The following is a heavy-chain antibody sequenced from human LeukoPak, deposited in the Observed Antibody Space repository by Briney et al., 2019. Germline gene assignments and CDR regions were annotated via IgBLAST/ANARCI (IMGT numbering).Heavy chain of an antibody. Sequence: PSETLSLTCIVSGGSISSSNYYWGWIRHPPGKGLEWIGNIYYSGNTYYSPSLKSRVTISVDTSKNQFSLKLSSVTAADTAVYYCARNRGYSYVGVGPYYFDYWGQGTLVTVSS. CDR3: ARNRGYSYVGVGPYYFDY. D-gene: IGHD5-18*01. V-gene: IGHV4-39*07. J-gene: IGHJ4*02. CDR2: IYYSGNT. CDR1: GGSISSSNYY.